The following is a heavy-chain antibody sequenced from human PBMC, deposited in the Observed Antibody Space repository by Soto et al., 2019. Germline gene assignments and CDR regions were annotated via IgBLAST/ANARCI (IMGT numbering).Heavy chain of an antibody. CDR2: ISSSSSYI. Sequence: GGSLRLSCAASGFAFNTYSMNWVRQAPGKGLEWVSSISSSSSYIYYADSVEGRFTISRDNAKNSLYLQMDSLRVEDTAVYYCGRVGGTQRTHLDYWGQGTLVTVSS. V-gene: IGHV3-21*06. J-gene: IGHJ4*02. CDR3: GRVGGTQRTHLDY. CDR1: GFAFNTYS. D-gene: IGHD3-16*01.